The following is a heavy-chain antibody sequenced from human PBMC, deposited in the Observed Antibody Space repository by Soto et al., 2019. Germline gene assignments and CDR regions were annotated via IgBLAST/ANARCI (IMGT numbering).Heavy chain of an antibody. CDR2: IYYSGST. V-gene: IGHV4-31*03. D-gene: IGHD3-10*01. CDR3: ARDQWLGYGSGWNWFDP. Sequence: QVQLQESGPGLVKPSQTLSLTCTVSGGSISSGGYYWSWIRQHPGKGLEWIGYIYYSGSTYYNPSLKSRVTISVDTSKSQFSLKLSSVTAADTAVYYCARDQWLGYGSGWNWFDPWGQGTLVTVSS. J-gene: IGHJ5*02. CDR1: GGSISSGGYY.